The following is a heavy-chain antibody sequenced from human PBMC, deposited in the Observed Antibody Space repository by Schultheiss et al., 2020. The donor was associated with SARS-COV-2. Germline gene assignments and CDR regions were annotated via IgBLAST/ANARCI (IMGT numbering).Heavy chain of an antibody. CDR3: AKDQEEAVAAGGNWFDP. CDR1: GYTFTSYD. D-gene: IGHD6-19*01. J-gene: IGHJ5*02. CDR2: MNPNSGNT. Sequence: ASVKVSCKASGYTFTSYDINWVRQATGQGLEWMGWMNPNSGNTGYAQKFQGRVTMTRDTSISTAYMELSRLRSDDTAVYYCAKDQEEAVAAGGNWFDPWGQGTLVTVSS. V-gene: IGHV1-8*01.